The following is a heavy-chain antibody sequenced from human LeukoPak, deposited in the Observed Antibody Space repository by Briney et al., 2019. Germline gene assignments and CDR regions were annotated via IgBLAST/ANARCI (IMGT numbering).Heavy chain of an antibody. V-gene: IGHV3-13*04. CDR2: IGTAGDT. D-gene: IGHD2-15*01. Sequence: PGGSLRLSCTASGFTFSSYDMHWVRQATGKGLEWVSAIGTAGDTYYPGSVKGRFTISRANAKNSLYLQMNSLRVGDTAVYYCATIRSNDGSLPIDYWGQGTLVTVSS. CDR1: GFTFSSYD. J-gene: IGHJ4*02. CDR3: ATIRSNDGSLPIDY.